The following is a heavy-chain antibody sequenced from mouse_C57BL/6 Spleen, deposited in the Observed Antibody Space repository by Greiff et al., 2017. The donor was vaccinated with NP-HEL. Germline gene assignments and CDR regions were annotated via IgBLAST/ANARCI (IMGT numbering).Heavy chain of an antibody. CDR3: AKEMGLRRAMDY. CDR1: GFSLTSYG. CDR2: IWGDGST. Sequence: QVQLKESGPGLVAPSQSLSITCTVSGFSLTSYGVSWVRQHPGKGLEWLGVIWGDGSTNYHSAHISRLRISKDNSKSQAFLKLNSRQTDDTAAYYCAKEMGLRRAMDYWGQGTSVTVSS. J-gene: IGHJ4*01. D-gene: IGHD2-4*01. V-gene: IGHV2-3*01.